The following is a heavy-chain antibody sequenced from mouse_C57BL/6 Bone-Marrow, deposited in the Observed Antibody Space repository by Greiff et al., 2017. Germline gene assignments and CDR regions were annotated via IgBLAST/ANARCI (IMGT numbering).Heavy chain of an antibody. Sequence: QVQLQQPGAELVKPGASVKLSCKASGYTFTSYWMHWVKQRPGQGLEWIGMIHPNSGSTNYNEKFKSKATLTVEKSSSTAYMQLSSLTSEDSAVYYCSRNYSNYFYAMDYWGQGTSVTVSS. CDR2: IHPNSGST. D-gene: IGHD2-5*01. CDR3: SRNYSNYFYAMDY. V-gene: IGHV1-64*01. J-gene: IGHJ4*01. CDR1: GYTFTSYW.